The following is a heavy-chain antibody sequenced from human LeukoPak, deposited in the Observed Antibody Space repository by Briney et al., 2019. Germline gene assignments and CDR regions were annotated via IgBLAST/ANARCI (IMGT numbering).Heavy chain of an antibody. D-gene: IGHD3-3*01. CDR3: ATTEEYYDFWSGYRQPDY. CDR2: IVVSSGNT. Sequence: SVKVSCKASGFTFTSSAMQWVRQARGQRLEWIGWIVVSSGNTNYAQKFQERVTITRDMSTSTAYMGLSSLRSEDTAVYYCATTEEYYDFWSGYRQPDYWGQGTLVTVSS. J-gene: IGHJ4*02. CDR1: GFTFTSSA. V-gene: IGHV1-58*02.